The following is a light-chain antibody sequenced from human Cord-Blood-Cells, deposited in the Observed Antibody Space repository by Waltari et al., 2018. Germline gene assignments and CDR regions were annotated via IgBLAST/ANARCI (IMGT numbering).Light chain of an antibody. CDR1: SSDVGSYNL. Sequence: QSALTQPASVSGSPGQSITISCTGTSSDVGSYNLVSWYQQHPGKAPKLMIYEVSKRPSVSSKRSSGSKSGNTASLTFSVLQAEDAADYYCCSEAGSSWVFGGGTKLTVL. CDR3: CSEAGSSWV. CDR2: EVS. J-gene: IGLJ3*02. V-gene: IGLV2-23*02.